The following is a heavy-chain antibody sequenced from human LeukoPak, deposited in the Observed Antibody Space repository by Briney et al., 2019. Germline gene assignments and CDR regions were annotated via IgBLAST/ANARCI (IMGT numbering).Heavy chain of an antibody. V-gene: IGHV1-18*01. CDR3: ARDRIYCSSTSCYEDGMDV. Sequence: GASVKVSCKASGYTFTSYGISWVRQAPGQGLEWMGWISAYNGNTNYAQKLQGRVTMTTDTSTSTAYMELRSLRSDDTAVYYCARDRIYCSSTSCYEDGMDVWGQGTTVTVSS. D-gene: IGHD2-2*01. CDR1: GYTFTSYG. CDR2: ISAYNGNT. J-gene: IGHJ6*02.